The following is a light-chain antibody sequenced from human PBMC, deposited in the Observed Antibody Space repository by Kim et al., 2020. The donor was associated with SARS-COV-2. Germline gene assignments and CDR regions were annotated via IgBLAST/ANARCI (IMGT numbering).Light chain of an antibody. Sequence: SVTPGQTANIPGSGDRLHNKYVSWYQQKSGQSPLLVIYQDMKRPSGIPERFSGSNLGNTATLTISGTQAVDEADYYCQAWDTSAVFFGGGTQLTVL. J-gene: IGLJ2*01. CDR1: RLHNKY. CDR2: QDM. CDR3: QAWDTSAVF. V-gene: IGLV3-1*01.